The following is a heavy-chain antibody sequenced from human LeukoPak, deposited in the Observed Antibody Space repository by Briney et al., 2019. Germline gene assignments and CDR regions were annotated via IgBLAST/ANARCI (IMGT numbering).Heavy chain of an antibody. D-gene: IGHD1-1*01. Sequence: SVKVSCKASGGTFSSYAISWVRQAPGQGLEWMGGIIPIFGTANYAQKFQGRVTITADESTSTAYMELSSLRSADTAVYYCARGTERPRYYYYGMDVWGQGTTVTVSS. CDR3: ARGTERPRYYYYGMDV. CDR2: IIPIFGTA. J-gene: IGHJ6*02. V-gene: IGHV1-69*13. CDR1: GGTFSSYA.